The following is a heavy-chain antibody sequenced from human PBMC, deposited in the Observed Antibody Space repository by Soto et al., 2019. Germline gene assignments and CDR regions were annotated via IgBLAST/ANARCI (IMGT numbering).Heavy chain of an antibody. CDR1: GGTFSSYT. J-gene: IGHJ2*01. CDR2: IIPILGIA. V-gene: IGHV1-69*08. Sequence: QVQLVQSGAEVKKPGSSVKVSCKASGGTFSSYTISWVRQAPGRGLEWMGRIIPILGIANYAQKFQGRVTITADKSTSTAYMELSSLRSEDTAVYYCAREGGYDYGHWYFDLWGRGTLVTVSS. D-gene: IGHD3-22*01. CDR3: AREGGYDYGHWYFDL.